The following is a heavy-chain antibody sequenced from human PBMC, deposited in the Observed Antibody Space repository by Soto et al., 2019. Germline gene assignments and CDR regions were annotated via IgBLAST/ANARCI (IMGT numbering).Heavy chain of an antibody. V-gene: IGHV3-30*18. CDR1: GFTFSSYG. J-gene: IGHJ4*02. D-gene: IGHD6-19*01. CDR3: AKDITGIAVAGTSY. CDR2: ISYDGSNK. Sequence: QVQLVESGGGVVQPGRSLRLSCAASGFTFSSYGMHWVRQAPGKGLEWVAVISYDGSNKYYADSVKGRFTISRDNSKNTLYLQMNSLRAEDTAVYYCAKDITGIAVAGTSYWGQGTLVTVSS.